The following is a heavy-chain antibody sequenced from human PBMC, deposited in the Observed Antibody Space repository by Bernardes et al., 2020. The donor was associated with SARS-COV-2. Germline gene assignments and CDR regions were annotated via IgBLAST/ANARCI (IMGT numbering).Heavy chain of an antibody. Sequence: GGSLRLSCAASGLTVRTNYMTWVRQAPGTALEWVSLIYEGGAEFYADSVKGRFAISRDFSKNTMFLRMDRLRVEDTAVYYCARLGYCDGGTCFSGHFYTMEVWSQGTTVIVSS. J-gene: IGHJ6*02. CDR3: ARLGYCDGGTCFSGHFYTMEV. V-gene: IGHV3-53*01. CDR1: GLTVRTNY. CDR2: IYEGGAE. D-gene: IGHD2-15*01.